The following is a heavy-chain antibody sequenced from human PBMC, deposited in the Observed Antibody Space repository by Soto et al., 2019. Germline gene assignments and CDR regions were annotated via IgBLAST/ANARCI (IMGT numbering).Heavy chain of an antibody. CDR2: ISYDGSNK. CDR3: ARCGRTYYDFWSGYYTPRGYYYYGMDV. V-gene: IGHV3-30-3*01. Sequence: GGSLRLSCAASGFTFSSYAMHWVRQAPGKGLEWVAVISYDGSNKYYADSVKGRFTISRDNSKNTLYLQMNSLRAEDTAVYYCARCGRTYYDFWSGYYTPRGYYYYGMDVWGQGTTVTVSS. D-gene: IGHD3-3*01. CDR1: GFTFSSYA. J-gene: IGHJ6*02.